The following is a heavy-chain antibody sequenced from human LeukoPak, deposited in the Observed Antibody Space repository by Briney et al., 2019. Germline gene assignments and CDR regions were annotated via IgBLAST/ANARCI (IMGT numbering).Heavy chain of an antibody. CDR3: ARAPMVRGVIEALDY. Sequence: GGSLRLSCAASGFTVSSNYMSWVRQAQGKGLEWVSVIYSGGSTYYADSVKGQFTISRDNSKNTLYLQMNSLRAEDTAVYYCARAPMVRGVIEALDYWGQGTLVTVSS. D-gene: IGHD3-10*01. J-gene: IGHJ4*02. CDR2: IYSGGST. CDR1: GFTVSSNY. V-gene: IGHV3-53*01.